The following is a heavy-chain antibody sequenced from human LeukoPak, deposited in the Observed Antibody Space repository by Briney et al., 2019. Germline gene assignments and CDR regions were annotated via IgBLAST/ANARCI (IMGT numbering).Heavy chain of an antibody. D-gene: IGHD2-15*01. CDR1: GASISTSY. Sequence: ASETLSLTCTVSGASISTSYWYWIRQPPGKGLEWIGYIHYSGDINYNPSLKSRVTISAYTSKNQLSLKLSSVPAADTAVYYCARVGCSGGSCYPDYWGQGTLVTVSS. CDR3: ARVGCSGGSCYPDY. CDR2: IHYSGDI. J-gene: IGHJ4*02. V-gene: IGHV4-59*01.